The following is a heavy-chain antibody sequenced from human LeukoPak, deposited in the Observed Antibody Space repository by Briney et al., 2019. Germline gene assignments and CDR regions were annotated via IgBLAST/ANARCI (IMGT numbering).Heavy chain of an antibody. CDR1: GFTFRHYA. CDR2: ISGSGGST. Sequence: GGSLRLSCVASGFTFRHYAMSWVRQAPGKGLEWVSAISGSGGSTYYADSVKGRFTISRDNSKNTLYLKMNSLRAEDTAVYYCAKGRVPRYCSGGSCSDAFDIWGQGTMVTVSS. J-gene: IGHJ3*02. D-gene: IGHD2-15*01. V-gene: IGHV3-23*01. CDR3: AKGRVPRYCSGGSCSDAFDI.